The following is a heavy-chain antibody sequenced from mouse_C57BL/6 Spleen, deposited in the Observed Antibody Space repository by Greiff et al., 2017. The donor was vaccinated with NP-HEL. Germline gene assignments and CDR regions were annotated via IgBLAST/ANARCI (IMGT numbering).Heavy chain of an antibody. CDR3: ASGNHIGYFDV. D-gene: IGHD1-3*01. Sequence: QVQLQQPGAELVMPGASVKLSCKASGYTFTSYWMHWVKQRPGQGLEWIGEIDPSDSYTNYNQKFKGKSTLTVDKSSSTAYMQLSSLTSEDSAVYYCASGNHIGYFDVWGTGTTVTVSS. CDR2: IDPSDSYT. V-gene: IGHV1-69*01. CDR1: GYTFTSYW. J-gene: IGHJ1*03.